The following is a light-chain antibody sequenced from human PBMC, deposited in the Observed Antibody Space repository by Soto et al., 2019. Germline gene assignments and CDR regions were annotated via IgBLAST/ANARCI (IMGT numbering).Light chain of an antibody. Sequence: QSVLTQPPSVSAAPGQKVTISCSGFSSNIGNNYVSWYQQVPGTAPKLLIYENNKRPSGIPGRFSGSKSGTSATLDITGLQTGDEADYYCGTWDSSLSAGVFGGGTKVTVL. J-gene: IGLJ2*01. CDR1: SSNIGNNY. CDR2: ENN. V-gene: IGLV1-51*01. CDR3: GTWDSSLSAGV.